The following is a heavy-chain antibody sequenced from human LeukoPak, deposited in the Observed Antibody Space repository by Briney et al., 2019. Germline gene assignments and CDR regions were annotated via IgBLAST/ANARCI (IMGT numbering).Heavy chain of an antibody. D-gene: IGHD5-24*01. CDR2: INHSGST. CDR1: SGSFSGYY. Sequence: SETLSLTCAVYSGSFSGYYWNWIRQPPGKGLEWIGEINHSGSTNYNPSLKSRVTISLDTSKNQFSLKLSSVTAADTAVYYCARVSRWLQFIWFDPWGQGTLVTVSS. J-gene: IGHJ5*02. CDR3: ARVSRWLQFIWFDP. V-gene: IGHV4-34*01.